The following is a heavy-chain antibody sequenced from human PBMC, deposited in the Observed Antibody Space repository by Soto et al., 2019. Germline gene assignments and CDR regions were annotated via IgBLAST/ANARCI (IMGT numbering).Heavy chain of an antibody. CDR2: INHSGST. V-gene: IGHV4-34*01. CDR3: ARERRAEIDY. Sequence: SETLSLTCAVYGGSFSGYYWSWIRQPPGKGLEWIGEINHSGSTNYNPSLKSRVTISVDTSKNQFSLKLSSVTAADTAVYYCARERRAEIDYWGQGTLVTVSS. J-gene: IGHJ4*02. CDR1: GGSFSGYY. D-gene: IGHD1-26*01.